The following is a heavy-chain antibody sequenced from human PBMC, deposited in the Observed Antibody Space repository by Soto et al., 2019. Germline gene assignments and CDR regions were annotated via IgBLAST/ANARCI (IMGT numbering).Heavy chain of an antibody. J-gene: IGHJ4*02. D-gene: IGHD3-9*01. CDR3: AHSPPYDISTGSLNYFDY. V-gene: IGHV2-5*02. CDR1: GFSLSTSGVG. Sequence: QITLKESGPTLVKPTQTLTLTCTFSGFSLSTSGVGVGWIRQPPGKALEWLALIFWDDDKRYSPSLKSRLTITKGTSKNQVVLTMTNMDPVDTATYYCAHSPPYDISTGSLNYFDYWGQGTLVTVSS. CDR2: IFWDDDK.